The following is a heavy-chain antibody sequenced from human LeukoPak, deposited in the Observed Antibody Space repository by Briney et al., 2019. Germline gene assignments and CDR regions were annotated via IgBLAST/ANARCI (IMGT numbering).Heavy chain of an antibody. Sequence: GGSLRLSCAASGFTFSDFWMAWVRQAPGRGLEWVANIRPDGSQKYYVGSVKGRFSISRDNAENSLYLQTNSLRAEDTAVYYCANSGWSLRDYWGQGTLVTVSS. CDR2: IRPDGSQK. CDR1: GFTFSDFW. D-gene: IGHD6-19*01. V-gene: IGHV3-7*01. J-gene: IGHJ4*02. CDR3: ANSGWSLRDY.